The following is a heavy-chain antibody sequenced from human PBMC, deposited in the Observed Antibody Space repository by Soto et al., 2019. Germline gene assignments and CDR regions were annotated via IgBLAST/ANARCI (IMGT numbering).Heavy chain of an antibody. D-gene: IGHD5-18*01. J-gene: IGHJ4*02. CDR3: AKLSGYSYGAVWY. CDR1: GFTFSSYA. CDR2: ISGSGGST. V-gene: IGHV3-23*01. Sequence: EVQLLESGGGLVQPGGSLRLSCAASGFTFSSYAMSWVRQAPGKGLEWVSAISGSGGSTYYADSVKGLFTISRHNSKNTLYLQMNSLRAEDTAVYYCAKLSGYSYGAVWYWGQGTLVTVSS.